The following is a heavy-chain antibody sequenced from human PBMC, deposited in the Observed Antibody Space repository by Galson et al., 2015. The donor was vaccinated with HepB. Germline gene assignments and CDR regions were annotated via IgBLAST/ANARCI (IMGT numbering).Heavy chain of an antibody. J-gene: IGHJ4*02. CDR2: ISSSSSYI. CDR3: AREYDSSGPSFDY. D-gene: IGHD3-22*01. V-gene: IGHV3-11*06. Sequence: SLRLSCAASGFTFSDYYMSWIRQAPGEGLEWVSSISSSSSYIYYADSVKGRFTISRDNAKNSLYLQMNSLRAEETAVYYCAREYDSSGPSFDYWGQGTLVTVSS. CDR1: GFTFSDYY.